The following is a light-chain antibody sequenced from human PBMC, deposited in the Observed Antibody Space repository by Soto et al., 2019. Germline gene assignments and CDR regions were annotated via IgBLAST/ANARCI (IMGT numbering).Light chain of an antibody. CDR2: GAS. CDR3: QQYFTYST. V-gene: IGKV1-5*01. J-gene: IGKJ1*01. CDR1: QSISTS. Sequence: DIQMTQTPSTLSASVGDTDTITCRASQSISTSLAWYQQKPGKAPNLLISGASTLEEGVPSRFRGSGSGTEFTLTITSLQTDDFATYYCQQYFTYSTFSQGTSVEIE.